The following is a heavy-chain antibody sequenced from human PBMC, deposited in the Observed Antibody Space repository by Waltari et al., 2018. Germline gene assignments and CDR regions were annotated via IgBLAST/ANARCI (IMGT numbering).Heavy chain of an antibody. CDR3: ARVDYYGMDV. V-gene: IGHV3-48*03. CDR2: ISSSGSTI. CDR1: GFTFSSYE. Sequence: EVQRVESGGGLGERGGTLRLSCAAAGFTFSSYEMNWVRQAPGKGLEWVSYISSSGSTIYYADSVKGRFTISRDNAKNSLYLQMNSLRAEDTAVYYCARVDYYGMDVWGQGTTVTVSS. J-gene: IGHJ6*02.